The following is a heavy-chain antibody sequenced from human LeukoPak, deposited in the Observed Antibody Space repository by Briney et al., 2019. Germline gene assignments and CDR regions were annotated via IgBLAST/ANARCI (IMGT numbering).Heavy chain of an antibody. CDR2: IRSDGSNK. D-gene: IGHD4-17*01. Sequence: GGSLRLSCAGSGFSFSSYGMHWVRQAPGKGLEWMAFIRSDGSNKYYADSVKGRFTISRDNSKNTLYLQMNSLRAEDTAVYYCAKAKVYGDYSSFDYWSQGTLVTVSS. CDR3: AKAKVYGDYSSFDY. CDR1: GFSFSSYG. J-gene: IGHJ4*02. V-gene: IGHV3-30*02.